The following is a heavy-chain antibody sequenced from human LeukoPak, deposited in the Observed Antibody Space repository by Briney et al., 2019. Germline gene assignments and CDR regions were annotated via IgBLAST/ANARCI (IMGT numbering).Heavy chain of an antibody. CDR2: IYSGGST. J-gene: IGHJ6*02. D-gene: IGHD3-3*01. Sequence: GGSLRLSCAASGFTVSSNYMSWVRQAPGKGLEWVSVIYSGGSTYYADSVKGRFTISRDNSKNTLYLQMNSLRAEDTAVYYCARDYDDHGVGYYYYYGMDVWGQGTTVTVSS. V-gene: IGHV3-53*01. CDR3: ARDYDDHGVGYYYYYGMDV. CDR1: GFTVSSNY.